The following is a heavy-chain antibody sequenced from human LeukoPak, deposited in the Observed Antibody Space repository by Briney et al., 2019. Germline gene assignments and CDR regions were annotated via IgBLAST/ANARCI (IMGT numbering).Heavy chain of an antibody. CDR3: ARDLSDYYGSGSTGTFDY. Sequence: GGSLRLSCAASGFTFSRFWVSWVRQAPGKGLEWVANIEQDGSEKYYVDSVKGRFTISRDNAKNSLYLQMNSLRAEDTAVYYCARDLSDYYGSGSTGTFDYWGQGTLVTVSS. D-gene: IGHD3-10*01. V-gene: IGHV3-7*01. CDR1: GFTFSRFW. CDR2: IEQDGSEK. J-gene: IGHJ4*02.